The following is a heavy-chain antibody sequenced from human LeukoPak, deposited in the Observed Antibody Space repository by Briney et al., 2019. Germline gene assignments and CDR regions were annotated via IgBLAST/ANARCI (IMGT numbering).Heavy chain of an antibody. CDR1: GGTFSSYA. CDR3: AREWGVFDY. Sequence: SVKVSCKASGGTFSSYAISWVRQAPGQGLEWMGRIIPILGIANYAQKFQGRVTITADKSTSTAYMELRSLRSDDTAVYYCAREWGVFDYWGQGTLVTVSS. V-gene: IGHV1-69*04. J-gene: IGHJ4*02. CDR2: IIPILGIA. D-gene: IGHD3-16*01.